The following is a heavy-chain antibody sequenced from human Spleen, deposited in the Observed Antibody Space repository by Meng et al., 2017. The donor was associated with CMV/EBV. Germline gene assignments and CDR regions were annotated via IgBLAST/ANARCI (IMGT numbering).Heavy chain of an antibody. V-gene: IGHV3-69-1*01. CDR3: ARDGLLCTNGVCHDYYYYGMDV. D-gene: IGHD2-8*01. CDR2: ITSSSAI. J-gene: IGHJ6*02. Sequence: GESLKISCAASGFTFSDYSMNWVRQAPGKGLEWVSSITSSSAIYYADSVKGRFTISRGYAENSLYLQMNSLRAEDTAVYYCARDGLLCTNGVCHDYYYYGMDVWGQGTTVTVSS. CDR1: GFTFSDYS.